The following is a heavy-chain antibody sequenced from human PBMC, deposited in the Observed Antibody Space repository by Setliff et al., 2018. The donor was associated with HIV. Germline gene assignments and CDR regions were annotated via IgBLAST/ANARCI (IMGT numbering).Heavy chain of an antibody. V-gene: IGHV1-69*10. J-gene: IGHJ4*02. CDR2: IIPIPGIA. CDR3: ARGAVVTNYFDY. D-gene: IGHD2-15*01. CDR1: GYTFTNYY. Sequence: GASVKVSCKASGYTFTNYYMHWVRQAPGQGLEWMGGIIPIPGIANYAQKFQGRVTITTDESTSTAYMELSSLRSEDTAVYYCARGAVVTNYFDYWGQGTLVTVSS.